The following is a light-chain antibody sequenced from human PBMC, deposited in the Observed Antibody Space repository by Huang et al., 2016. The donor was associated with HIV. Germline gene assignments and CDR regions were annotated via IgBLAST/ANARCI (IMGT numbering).Light chain of an antibody. CDR1: QSVLYSSNNKNY. CDR3: QQYYSASCT. CDR2: WAS. V-gene: IGKV4-1*01. J-gene: IGKJ4*01. Sequence: DIVMTQSPDSLAVSLGERATINCKSSQSVLYSSNNKNYLAWYQQKPGQPPKLLIYWASTRESGVPDRFSGSGSGTDFTLTSSSLQAEDVAVYYCQQYYSASCTFGGGTKVEIK.